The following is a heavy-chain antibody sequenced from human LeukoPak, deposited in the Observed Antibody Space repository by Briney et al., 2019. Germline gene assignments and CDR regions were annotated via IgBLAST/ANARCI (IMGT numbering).Heavy chain of an antibody. CDR2: ISSSGSTI. Sequence: PGGSLRLSCAASGFTFSSYEMNWVRQAPGKGLEWVSYISSSGSTIYYADSVKGRFTISRDNAKNSLYLQMNSLRAEDTAVYYCARATLNTYCGGDCYPNYYYYYMDVWGKGTTVTISS. CDR3: ARATLNTYCGGDCYPNYYYYYMDV. V-gene: IGHV3-48*03. D-gene: IGHD2-21*02. J-gene: IGHJ6*03. CDR1: GFTFSSYE.